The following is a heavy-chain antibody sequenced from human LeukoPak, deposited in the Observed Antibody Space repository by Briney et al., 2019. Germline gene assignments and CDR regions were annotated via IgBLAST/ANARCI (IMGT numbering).Heavy chain of an antibody. CDR2: IYPGDSDT. D-gene: IGHD2-2*01. V-gene: IGHV5-51*01. CDR1: GYSFSSYW. CDR3: ARNVVPAAQGWFDP. Sequence: GESLKISCKGSGYSFSSYWIGWVRQMPGKGLEWMGIIYPGDSDTRYSPSFQGQVTISADKSISTAYLQWSSLKASDTSMYYCARNVVPAAQGWFDPWGQGTLVTVSS. J-gene: IGHJ5*02.